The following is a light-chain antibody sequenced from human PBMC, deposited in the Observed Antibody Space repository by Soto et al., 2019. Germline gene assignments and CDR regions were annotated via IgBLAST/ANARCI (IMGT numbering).Light chain of an antibody. CDR3: QQHNSYPWT. Sequence: DIQMTQSPSSLSAVVGDTVTITCRASQRVNGWLAWYQQKPGNAPKFLIYNVSCLESGVPSRFSGSGSGTRFTLTISSLQSVDFATYYCQQHNSYPWTFGQGTMVELK. CDR2: NVS. V-gene: IGKV1-5*01. J-gene: IGKJ1*01. CDR1: QRVNGW.